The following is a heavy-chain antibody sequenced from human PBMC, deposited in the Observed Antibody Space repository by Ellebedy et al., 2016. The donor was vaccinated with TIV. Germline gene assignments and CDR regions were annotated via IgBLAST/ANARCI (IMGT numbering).Heavy chain of an antibody. CDR1: GYSFTSYW. J-gene: IGHJ4*02. D-gene: IGHD6-13*01. Sequence: PGGSLRLSCKGSGYSFTSYWIGWARQMPGKGLEWMGIIYPGDSDTRYSPSFQGQVTISADKSISTAYRQWSSLKASDTAMYYCARKGGTAGLDYWGQGTLVTVSS. CDR2: IYPGDSDT. V-gene: IGHV5-51*01. CDR3: ARKGGTAGLDY.